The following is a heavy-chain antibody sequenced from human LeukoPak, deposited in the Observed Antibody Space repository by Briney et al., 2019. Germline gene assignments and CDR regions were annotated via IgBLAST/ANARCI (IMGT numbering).Heavy chain of an antibody. CDR2: IYSGGST. Sequence: GGSLRLSCAASGFTASSNYMSWVRQAPGKGLEWVSVIYSGGSTYYADSVKGRFTISRDNSKNTLYLQMNSLRAEDTAVYYCAREYYYDSSGPWGYWGQGTLVTVSS. J-gene: IGHJ4*02. V-gene: IGHV3-66*02. D-gene: IGHD3-22*01. CDR3: AREYYYDSSGPWGY. CDR1: GFTASSNY.